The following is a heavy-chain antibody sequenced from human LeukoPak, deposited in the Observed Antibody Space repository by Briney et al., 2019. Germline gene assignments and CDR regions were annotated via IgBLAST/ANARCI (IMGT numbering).Heavy chain of an antibody. D-gene: IGHD3-10*01. J-gene: IGHJ4*02. CDR1: GYTFTSCA. Sequence: ASVKVSCKASGYTFTSCAISWVRQAPGQGLEWMGWISAYNGNTNYAQKLQGRVTMTTDTSTSTAYMKLRSLRSDDTAVYYCARDRRITMVRGVIDYWGQGTLVTVSS. CDR2: ISAYNGNT. V-gene: IGHV1-18*01. CDR3: ARDRRITMVRGVIDY.